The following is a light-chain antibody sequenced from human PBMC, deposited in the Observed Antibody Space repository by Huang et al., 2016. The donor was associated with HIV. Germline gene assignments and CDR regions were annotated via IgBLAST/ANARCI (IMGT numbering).Light chain of an antibody. Sequence: EIVLTQSPGTLSLSPGQRLTLSCRASQTVSTDYLAWDQQKPGQSPRLLIYAASTRAAGIPDRFSGSGSATDFILTVSRLEPEDSAVYYCQQYALSPWTFGHGTKVEI. CDR1: QTVSTDY. CDR2: AAS. J-gene: IGKJ1*01. V-gene: IGKV3-20*01. CDR3: QQYALSPWT.